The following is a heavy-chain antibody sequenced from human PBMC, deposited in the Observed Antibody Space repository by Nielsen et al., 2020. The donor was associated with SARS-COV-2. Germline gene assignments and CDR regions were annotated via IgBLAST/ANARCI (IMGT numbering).Heavy chain of an antibody. J-gene: IGHJ4*02. Sequence: SLKISCAASGFTFSSYGMHWVRQAPGKGLEWVAVISYDGSNKYYADSVKGRFTISRDNSKNTLYLQMNSLRAEDTAVYYCAKDAAADPFDYWGQGTLVTVSS. CDR3: AKDAAADPFDY. D-gene: IGHD6-13*01. CDR1: GFTFSSYG. V-gene: IGHV3-30*18. CDR2: ISYDGSNK.